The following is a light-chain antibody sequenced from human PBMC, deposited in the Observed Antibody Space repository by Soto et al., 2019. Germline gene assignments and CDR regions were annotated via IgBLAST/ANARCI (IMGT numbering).Light chain of an antibody. CDR3: QQYSNWPWT. CDR1: QSVSIN. J-gene: IGKJ1*01. Sequence: EILMTQSPATLSVSPGERATLSCRASQSVSINLAWYRQKPGQAPSLLIYGASTRATGIPATFSGSGSGTEFPLTISSLQSEDLAFYYCQQYSNWPWTFGQGTKVEIK. CDR2: GAS. V-gene: IGKV3D-15*01.